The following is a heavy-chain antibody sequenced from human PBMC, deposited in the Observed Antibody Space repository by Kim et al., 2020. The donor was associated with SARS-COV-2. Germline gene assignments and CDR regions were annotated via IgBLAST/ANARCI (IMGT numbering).Heavy chain of an antibody. V-gene: IGHV3-15*01. J-gene: IGHJ3*02. CDR1: GFTFSNAW. CDR3: TTDTDYVWGSYRTNDAFDI. CDR2: IKSKTDGGTT. Sequence: GGSLRLSCAASGFTFSNAWMSGVRQAPGKGLEWVGRIKSKTDGGTTDYAAPVKGRFTNSRDDSKNTLYLQMNSLKTEDTAVYYCTTDTDYVWGSYRTNDAFDIWGQRKMVNVSS. D-gene: IGHD3-16*02.